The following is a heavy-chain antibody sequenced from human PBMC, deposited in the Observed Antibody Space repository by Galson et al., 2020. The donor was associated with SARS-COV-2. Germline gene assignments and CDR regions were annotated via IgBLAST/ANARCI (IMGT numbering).Heavy chain of an antibody. V-gene: IGHV4-34*01. CDR1: GGSFSGYY. CDR2: INHSGST. CDR3: ASPNHCGGDCDMEGYWYFDL. J-gene: IGHJ2*01. Sequence: SETLSLTCAVYGGSFSGYYWSWIRQPPGKGLEWIGEINHSGSTNYNPSLKSRVTISVDTSKNQFSLKLSSVTAADTAVYYCASPNHCGGDCDMEGYWYFDLWGRGTLVTVSS. D-gene: IGHD2-21*02.